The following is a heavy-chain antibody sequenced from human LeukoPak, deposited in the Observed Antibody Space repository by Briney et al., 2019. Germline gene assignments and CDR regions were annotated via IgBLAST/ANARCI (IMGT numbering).Heavy chain of an antibody. D-gene: IGHD2-2*01. CDR1: GYTFTGYY. CDR3: ARGSTSSGGGYYYYYMDV. CDR2: INPNSGAT. J-gene: IGHJ6*03. Sequence: ASVKVSCKASGYTFTGYYMHWVRQAPGQGLEWMGWINPNSGATNYAQKFQGRVTMTRDTSISTAYMELSRLRSDDTAVYYCARGSTSSGGGYYYYYMDVWGKGTTVTVSS. V-gene: IGHV1-2*02.